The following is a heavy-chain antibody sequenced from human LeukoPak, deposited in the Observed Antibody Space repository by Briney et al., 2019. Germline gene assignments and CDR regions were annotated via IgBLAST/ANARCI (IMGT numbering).Heavy chain of an antibody. V-gene: IGHV3-48*01. D-gene: IGHD3-3*01. J-gene: IGHJ3*02. Sequence: PGGSLRLSCAASGFTFSSYSMNWVRQAPGKGLEWVSYISSSSSTIYYADSVKGRFTISRDNAKNSLYLQMNSLRAEGTAVYYCARDHRLYYDFWSGFHAFDIWGQGTMVTVSS. CDR2: ISSSSSTI. CDR1: GFTFSSYS. CDR3: ARDHRLYYDFWSGFHAFDI.